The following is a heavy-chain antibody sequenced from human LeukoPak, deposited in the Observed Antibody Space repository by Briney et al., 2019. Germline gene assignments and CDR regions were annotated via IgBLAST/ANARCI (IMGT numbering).Heavy chain of an antibody. CDR3: ARDRGVEGASDY. Sequence: PSETLSLTCTVSGGSISSYYWSWIRQPPGKGLEWIGYIYYSGSINYNPSLKSRVTISVDTSKNHFSLKLSSVTAADTAVYYCARDRGVEGASDYWGQGTLVTVSS. D-gene: IGHD1-26*01. J-gene: IGHJ4*02. V-gene: IGHV4-59*01. CDR1: GGSISSYY. CDR2: IYYSGSI.